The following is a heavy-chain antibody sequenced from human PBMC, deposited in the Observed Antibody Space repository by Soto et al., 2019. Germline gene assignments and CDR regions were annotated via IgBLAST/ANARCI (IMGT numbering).Heavy chain of an antibody. J-gene: IGHJ4*02. Sequence: SETLSLTCAVSGGSISSGGYSWSWIRQPPGKGLEWIGYMYHSGSTYYNPSLKSRVTISVDTSKNQFSLKLSSVTAADTAVYYCARMTTVKGALFDYWGQGSLVTVSS. V-gene: IGHV4-30-2*05. D-gene: IGHD4-17*01. CDR2: MYHSGST. CDR3: ARMTTVKGALFDY. CDR1: GGSISSGGYS.